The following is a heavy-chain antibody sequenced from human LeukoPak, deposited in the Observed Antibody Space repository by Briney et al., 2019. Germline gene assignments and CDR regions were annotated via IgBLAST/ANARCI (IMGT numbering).Heavy chain of an antibody. V-gene: IGHV3-30*04. Sequence: PGRSLRLSCAASGFTFSSYAMHWVRQAPGKGLEWVAVISYDGSNKYYADSVKGRFTISRDNSKNTLYLQMNSLRAEDTAVYYCARTPYGSGSYSGPFDYWGQGTLVTVSS. J-gene: IGHJ4*02. CDR2: ISYDGSNK. D-gene: IGHD3-10*01. CDR1: GFTFSSYA. CDR3: ARTPYGSGSYSGPFDY.